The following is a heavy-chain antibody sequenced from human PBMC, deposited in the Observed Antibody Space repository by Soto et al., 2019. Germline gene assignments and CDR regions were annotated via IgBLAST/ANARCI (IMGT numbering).Heavy chain of an antibody. J-gene: IGHJ3*02. CDR1: SGSISSSNW. D-gene: IGHD1-26*01. V-gene: IGHV4-4*02. CDR2: IYHSGST. CDR3: AREPSGMGAFDI. Sequence: SETLSLTCAVSSGSISSSNWWSWVRQPPGKGLEWIGEIYHSGSTNYNPSLKSRVTISVDKSKNQFSLKLSSVTAADTAVYYCAREPSGMGAFDIWGQGTMVTVSS.